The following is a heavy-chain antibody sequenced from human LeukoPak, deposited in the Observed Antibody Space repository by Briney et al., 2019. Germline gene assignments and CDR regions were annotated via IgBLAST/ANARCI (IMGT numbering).Heavy chain of an antibody. Sequence: NTSETLSLTCTVSGGSFSSGGYCWSWIRQHPGKGLEWIGYIYYSGSTYYNPSLRSRVAISVDTSKNQFSLKLSSVTAADTAVYYCARSDGYNFDYWGQGTLVTVSS. V-gene: IGHV4-31*03. CDR1: GGSFSSGGYC. J-gene: IGHJ4*02. CDR2: IYYSGST. CDR3: ARSDGYNFDY. D-gene: IGHD5-24*01.